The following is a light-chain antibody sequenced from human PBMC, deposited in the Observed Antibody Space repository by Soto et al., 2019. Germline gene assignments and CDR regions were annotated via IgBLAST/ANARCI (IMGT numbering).Light chain of an antibody. CDR3: QQSYSTAIYT. CDR1: QSISSY. Sequence: DIQMTQSPSSLSASVGDRVTITCRASQSISSYLNWYQQKPGKAPKLLIYAASSLQSGVPSRFSVSGSGTDFTLTISSLQPEDFATYYCQQSYSTAIYTFGQGTKVDIK. J-gene: IGKJ2*01. V-gene: IGKV1-39*01. CDR2: AAS.